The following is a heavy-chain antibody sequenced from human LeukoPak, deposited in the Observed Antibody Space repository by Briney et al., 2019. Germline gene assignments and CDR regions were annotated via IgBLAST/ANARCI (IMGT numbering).Heavy chain of an antibody. J-gene: IGHJ3*02. CDR1: GFNFTSYW. V-gene: IGHV3-74*01. D-gene: IGHD5-24*01. Sequence: GGSLRLSCAASGFNFTSYWLHWVRQAPGKGLVWVSRINSDGSSTHNADAVKGRFTISRDSAKNTLYLQMNSLRAEDTAVYYCARAETQIHAFDIWGRGTMVTVSS. CDR2: INSDGSST. CDR3: ARAETQIHAFDI.